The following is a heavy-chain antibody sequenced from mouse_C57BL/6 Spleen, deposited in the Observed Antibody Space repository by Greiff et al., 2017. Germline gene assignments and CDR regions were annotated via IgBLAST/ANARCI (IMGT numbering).Heavy chain of an antibody. V-gene: IGHV1-52*01. J-gene: IGHJ3*01. CDR3: ARGGPNWDFAY. CDR1: GYTFTSYW. D-gene: IGHD4-1*01. Sequence: VQLQQPGAELVRPGSSVKLSCKASGYTFTSYWMHWVKQRPIQGLEWIGNIDPSDSETHYNQKFKVKATLTVDKSSSTAYMQLSSLTSEDSAVYYCARGGPNWDFAYWGQGTLVTVSA. CDR2: IDPSDSET.